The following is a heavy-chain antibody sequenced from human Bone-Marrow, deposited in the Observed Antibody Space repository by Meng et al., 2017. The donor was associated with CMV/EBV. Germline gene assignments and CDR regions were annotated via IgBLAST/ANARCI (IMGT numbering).Heavy chain of an antibody. Sequence: LSCAASGFTFSSYAMSWVRQAPGKGLEWVSVISGSGGSTYYADSVKGRFTISRDNSKNTLYLQMNSLRAEDTAVYYCAKLTNGRLDYWGQGTLVTVSS. CDR1: GFTFSSYA. CDR3: AKLTNGRLDY. CDR2: ISGSGGST. V-gene: IGHV3-23*01. J-gene: IGHJ4*02. D-gene: IGHD2-8*01.